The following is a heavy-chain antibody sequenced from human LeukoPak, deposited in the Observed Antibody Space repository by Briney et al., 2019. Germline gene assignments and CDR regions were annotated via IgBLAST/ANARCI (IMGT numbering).Heavy chain of an antibody. CDR3: ARGVVVVPAAIGYYYYYGMDV. D-gene: IGHD2-2*02. V-gene: IGHV1-2*02. CDR1: GYTFTGYY. J-gene: IGHJ6*02. CDR2: INPNSGGT. Sequence: GASVKVSSKASGYTFTGYYMHWVRQAPGQGLEWMGWINPNSGGTNYAQKFQGRVTMTRDTSISTAYMELSRLRSDDTAVYYCARGVVVVPAAIGYYYYYGMDVWGQGTTVTVSS.